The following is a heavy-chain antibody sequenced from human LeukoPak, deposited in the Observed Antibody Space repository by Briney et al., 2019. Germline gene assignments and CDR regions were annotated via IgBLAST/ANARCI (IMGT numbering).Heavy chain of an antibody. CDR1: GYTFTSYD. V-gene: IGHV1-8*01. D-gene: IGHD3-3*01. J-gene: IGHJ4*02. CDR2: MNPNSGNT. Sequence: GASVKVSCKASGYTFTSYDINWVRQATGQGLEWMGWMNPNSGNTGYAQKFQGRVTMTRNTSIGTAYMVLSSLRSEDTAVYYCARGTYDFWSGYSNFDYWGQGTLVTVSS. CDR3: ARGTYDFWSGYSNFDY.